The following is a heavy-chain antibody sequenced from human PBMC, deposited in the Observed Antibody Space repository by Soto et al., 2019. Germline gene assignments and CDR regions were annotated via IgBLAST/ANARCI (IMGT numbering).Heavy chain of an antibody. Sequence: GGSLRLACAASGFTFSRYAMSWVRQAPGKGLEWVSAISGSGGSTYYADSVKGRFTISRDNSKNTLYLQMNSLRAEDTAVYYCAKESGWYPYYFDYWGQGTLVTVSS. CDR3: AKESGWYPYYFDY. J-gene: IGHJ4*02. V-gene: IGHV3-23*01. CDR2: ISGSGGST. D-gene: IGHD6-19*01. CDR1: GFTFSRYA.